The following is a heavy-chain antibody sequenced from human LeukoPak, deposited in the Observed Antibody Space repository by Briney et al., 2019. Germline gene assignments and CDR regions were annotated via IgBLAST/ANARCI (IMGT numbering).Heavy chain of an antibody. Sequence: GGSLRLSCAASGFTLSSYEMKWVRQAPGKGLEWVSYISSSGSTIYYADSVKGRFTISRDSAKNSLYLQMNTLRAEDTAVYSCARGADGVSSNSRGWFDPWGQGTLVTVSS. CDR3: ARGADGVSSNSRGWFDP. CDR2: ISSSGSTI. J-gene: IGHJ5*02. D-gene: IGHD2-15*01. CDR1: GFTLSSYE. V-gene: IGHV3-48*03.